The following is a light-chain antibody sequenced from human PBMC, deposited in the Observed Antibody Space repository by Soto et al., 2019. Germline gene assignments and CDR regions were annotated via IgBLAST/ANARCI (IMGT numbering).Light chain of an antibody. CDR3: SSYAGSDNVA. J-gene: IGLJ2*01. V-gene: IGLV2-8*01. Sequence: QSALNQPPSASGSPGQSVTISCTGTISDVGGYNYVSWYQHHPGKAPKLMIYEVNKRPSGVPDRFSGSKSGNTASLTVSGLQAEDEAEYHCSSYAGSDNVAFGGGTKVSVL. CDR2: EVN. CDR1: ISDVGGYNY.